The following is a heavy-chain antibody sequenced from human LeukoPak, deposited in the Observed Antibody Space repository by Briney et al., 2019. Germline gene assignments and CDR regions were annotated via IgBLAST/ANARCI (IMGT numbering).Heavy chain of an antibody. J-gene: IGHJ4*02. V-gene: IGHV3-7*01. CDR2: INQDGSQK. Sequence: HPGGSLRLSCGASGFTFSTYWMSWVRQAPGKGLEWVASINQDGSQKYYVDSVKGRFTISRDNAQNSLYLQMSSLRAEDTAVYYCARGNKYSSGWYASYWGQGTLVTVSS. CDR1: GFTFSTYW. D-gene: IGHD6-19*01. CDR3: ARGNKYSSGWYASY.